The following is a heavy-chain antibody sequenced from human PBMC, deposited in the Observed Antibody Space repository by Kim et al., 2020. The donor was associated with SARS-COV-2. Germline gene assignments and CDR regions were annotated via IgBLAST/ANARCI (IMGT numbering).Heavy chain of an antibody. V-gene: IGHV4-34*01. Sequence: GSPHYTPSLKSRVTISVDTSKNQFSLKLGSVTAADTAVYYCARRGRLFDYWGQGTLVTVSS. J-gene: IGHJ4*02. CDR2: GSP. CDR3: ARRGRLFDY. D-gene: IGHD3-10*01.